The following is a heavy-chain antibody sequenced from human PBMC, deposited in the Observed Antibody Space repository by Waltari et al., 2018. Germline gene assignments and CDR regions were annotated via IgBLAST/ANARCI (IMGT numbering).Heavy chain of an antibody. Sequence: QVHLLESGPGLVKPSETLSLTCNVSGGSILSYYWSWIRQPAGKGLEWIGRIYSSGTTNTNPSLHGRVSMSVDTSKNQISLQLSSVTAADTAVYYCARTDYQHFFDYWGQGILVTVSS. CDR2: IYSSGTT. V-gene: IGHV4-4*07. CDR3: ARTDYQHFFDY. D-gene: IGHD3-16*01. CDR1: GGSILSYY. J-gene: IGHJ4*02.